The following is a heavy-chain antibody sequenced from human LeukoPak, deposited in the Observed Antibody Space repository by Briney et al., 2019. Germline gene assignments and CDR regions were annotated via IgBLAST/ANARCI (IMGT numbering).Heavy chain of an antibody. D-gene: IGHD6-19*01. J-gene: IGHJ4*02. Sequence: GGSLRLSCAASGFTFSSYGMHWVRQAPGKGLEWVAVVSYDGSNKYYADSVKGRFTIPRDNSKNTLYLQMNSLRAQDTAVYYCAKGGGFGSASGRYLVYWGQGTLVTVSS. CDR3: AKGGGFGSASGRYLVY. CDR2: VSYDGSNK. V-gene: IGHV3-30*18. CDR1: GFTFSSYG.